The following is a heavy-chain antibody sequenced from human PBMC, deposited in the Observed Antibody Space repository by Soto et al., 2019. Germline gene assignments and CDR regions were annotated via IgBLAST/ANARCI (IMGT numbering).Heavy chain of an antibody. CDR1: GYTFTSYG. J-gene: IGHJ4*02. D-gene: IGHD3-9*01. CDR2: ISAYNGNT. V-gene: IGHV1-18*04. Sequence: ASVKVSCKASGYTFTSYGISWGRQAPGQGLEWMGWISAYNGNTNYAQKLQGRVTMTTDTSTSTAYMGLRSLRSDDTAVYYCARGPSDYYILTDGFDYWGQGTLVTVSS. CDR3: ARGPSDYYILTDGFDY.